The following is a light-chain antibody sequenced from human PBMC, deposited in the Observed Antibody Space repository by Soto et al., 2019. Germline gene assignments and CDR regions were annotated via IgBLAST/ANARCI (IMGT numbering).Light chain of an antibody. V-gene: IGKV3-15*01. CDR3: QQYNKWSSIS. Sequence: EIVMTPSTATLSGSPGEGASLSGRASQSVGRDLAWYQQKPGQAPRLLSYGASTRATGIPARFTGSGSGTDFTLTISRLEPEDFAVYHCQQYNKWSSISFGQGTRLEIK. CDR2: GAS. CDR1: QSVGRD. J-gene: IGKJ5*01.